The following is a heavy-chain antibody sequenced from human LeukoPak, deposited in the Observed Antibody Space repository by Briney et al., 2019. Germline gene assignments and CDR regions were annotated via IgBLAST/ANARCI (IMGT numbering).Heavy chain of an antibody. CDR2: ISWNSGSI. J-gene: IGHJ4*02. CDR3: AKVDLSNGYPDY. Sequence: PGRSLRLSCAASGFRFDDYAMHWVRQGPGKGLEWVSGISWNSGSIGYADSVKGRFTISRDNAKNSLYLQMNSLRAEDTALYYCAKVDLSNGYPDYWGQGTLVTVSS. V-gene: IGHV3-9*01. D-gene: IGHD3-22*01. CDR1: GFRFDDYA.